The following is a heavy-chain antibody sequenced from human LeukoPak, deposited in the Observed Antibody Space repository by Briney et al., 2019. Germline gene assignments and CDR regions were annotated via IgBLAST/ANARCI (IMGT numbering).Heavy chain of an antibody. J-gene: IGHJ6*02. CDR2: ISGNGYTT. Sequence: GVLRLSCAASGFTFSSYAMRWVRQPPGKGLEWLSSISGNGYTTYYADSVKGRFTISRDNSKNTLFLQMNSLRAEDTAPYYCAKSVAIYFYYGLDVWGQGTTVAVSS. V-gene: IGHV3-23*01. CDR3: AKSVAIYFYYGLDV. CDR1: GFTFSSYA. D-gene: IGHD3-3*01.